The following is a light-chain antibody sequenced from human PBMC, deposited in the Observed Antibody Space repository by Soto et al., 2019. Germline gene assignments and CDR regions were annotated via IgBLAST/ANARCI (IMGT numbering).Light chain of an antibody. V-gene: IGKV1-5*03. CDR1: QSISSW. CDR2: KAS. J-gene: IGKJ1*01. Sequence: DIQMTQPPASLSSSAGHRVAIPCRASQSISSWLAWYQQKPGKAPKVLIYKASTLNSGVPSRFSGSGSGTEFTLTISSLQPDDFATYYCQHYNSYSEAFGQGTKVDIK. CDR3: QHYNSYSEA.